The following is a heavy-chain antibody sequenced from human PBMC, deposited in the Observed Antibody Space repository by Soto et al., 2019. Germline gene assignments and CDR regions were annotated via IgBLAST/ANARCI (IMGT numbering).Heavy chain of an antibody. CDR3: ACYLGPTDYYYGMDV. J-gene: IGHJ6*02. D-gene: IGHD3-16*02. Sequence: SVKVSCKASGGTFNSYAISWVRQAPGQGLEWMGGIIPIFGTANYAQKFQGRVTITADKSTSTAYMDLSSLRSEDTAVYYCACYLGPTDYYYGMDVWGQGTTVTVSS. CDR2: IIPIFGTA. V-gene: IGHV1-69*06. CDR1: GGTFNSYA.